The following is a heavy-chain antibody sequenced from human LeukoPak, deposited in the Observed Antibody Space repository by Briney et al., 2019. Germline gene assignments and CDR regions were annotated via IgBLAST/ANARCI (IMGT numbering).Heavy chain of an antibody. V-gene: IGHV1-18*01. D-gene: IGHD3-10*01. Sequence: ASVKVSCKASGYTFTSYGVSWVRQAPGRGLEWMGWISAYNGNTNYAQKLQGRVTMTADTSTSTAYMELRSLRSDDTAVYYCARDRGSVAPSSFDYWGQGTLVPVSS. CDR3: ARDRGSVAPSSFDY. J-gene: IGHJ4*02. CDR2: ISAYNGNT. CDR1: GYTFTSYG.